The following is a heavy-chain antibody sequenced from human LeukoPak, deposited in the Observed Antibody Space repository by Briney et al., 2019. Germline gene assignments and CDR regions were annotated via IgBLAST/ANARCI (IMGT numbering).Heavy chain of an antibody. CDR1: GGTFSSYA. CDR3: ARDSDIVVVPPIKRGGEDFDY. V-gene: IGHV1-18*01. D-gene: IGHD2-15*01. CDR2: ISAYNGNT. J-gene: IGHJ4*02. Sequence: ASVKVSCKASGGTFSSYAISWVRQAPGQGLEWMGWISAYNGNTNYAQKLQGRVTMTTDTSTSTAYMELRSLRSDDTAVYYCARDSDIVVVPPIKRGGEDFDYWGQGTLVTVSS.